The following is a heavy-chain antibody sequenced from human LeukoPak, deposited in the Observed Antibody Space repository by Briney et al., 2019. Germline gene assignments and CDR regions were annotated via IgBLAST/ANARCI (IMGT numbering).Heavy chain of an antibody. Sequence: GESLKISCKGSGYSFTSYWIGWVRQMPGKVLEWMGIIYPGDSDTRYSPSFQGQVTISADKSISTAYLQWSSLKASDTAMYYCARLSYYYDSSGYRTPGYYFDYWGQGTLVTVSS. J-gene: IGHJ4*02. V-gene: IGHV5-51*01. CDR1: GYSFTSYW. CDR3: ARLSYYYDSSGYRTPGYYFDY. CDR2: IYPGDSDT. D-gene: IGHD3-22*01.